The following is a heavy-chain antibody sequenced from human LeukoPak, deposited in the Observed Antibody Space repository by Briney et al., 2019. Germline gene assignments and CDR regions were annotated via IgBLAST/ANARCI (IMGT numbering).Heavy chain of an antibody. CDR1: GGSISSYY. Sequence: SETLSLTCTVSGGSISSYYWSWIRQPPGKGLEWIGYIYYSGSTNYNPSLKSRVTISVDTSKNQFSLKLSSVTAADTAVYYCARGRSYDFWSGYYTTYYYYGMDVWGQGTTVTVSS. J-gene: IGHJ6*02. D-gene: IGHD3-3*01. CDR2: IYYSGST. V-gene: IGHV4-59*01. CDR3: ARGRSYDFWSGYYTTYYYYGMDV.